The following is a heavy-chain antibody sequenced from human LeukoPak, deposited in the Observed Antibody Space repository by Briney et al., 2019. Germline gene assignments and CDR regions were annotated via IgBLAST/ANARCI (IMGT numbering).Heavy chain of an antibody. CDR1: GFTFSSYA. CDR2: ISGSNSYI. V-gene: IGHV3-21*04. CDR3: AKDVEGCLDY. J-gene: IGHJ4*02. Sequence: GGSLRLSCAASGFTFSSYAMHWVRQAPGKGLEWVSSISGSNSYIYYADSMKGRFTISRDNAKNSLYLQMNSLRAEDTALYYCAKDVEGCLDYWGQGTLVTVSS. D-gene: IGHD2-2*01.